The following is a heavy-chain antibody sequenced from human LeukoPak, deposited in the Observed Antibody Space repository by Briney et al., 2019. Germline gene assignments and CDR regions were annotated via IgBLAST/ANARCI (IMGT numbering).Heavy chain of an antibody. CDR2: ISSSGSTI. CDR1: GFTFSDYY. J-gene: IGHJ3*02. CDR3: ARGRDGYNLIDAFDI. Sequence: GGSLRLSCAASGFTFSDYYMSWIRQAPGKGLEWVSYISSSGSTIYYADSVKGRFTISRDNAKNSLYLQMNSLRAEDTAVYYRARGRDGYNLIDAFDIWGQGTMVTVSS. V-gene: IGHV3-11*04. D-gene: IGHD5-24*01.